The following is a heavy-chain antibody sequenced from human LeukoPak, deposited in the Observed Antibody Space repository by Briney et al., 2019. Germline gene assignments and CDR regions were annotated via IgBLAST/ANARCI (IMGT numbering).Heavy chain of an antibody. CDR1: DSSFSGYY. CDR3: ARETYSSSWYGD. J-gene: IGHJ4*02. D-gene: IGHD6-13*01. CDR2: IYYTGST. Sequence: PSETLSLTCTVSDSSFSGYYWSWIRQPPGKGLEWIGHIYYTGSTNYNPSLKSRVTISVDTSKNQFSLKLSSVTTADTAVYYCARETYSSSWYGDWGQGTLVTVSS. V-gene: IGHV4-59*01.